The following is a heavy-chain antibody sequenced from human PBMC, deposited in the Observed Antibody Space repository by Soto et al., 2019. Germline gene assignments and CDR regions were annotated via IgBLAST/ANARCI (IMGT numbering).Heavy chain of an antibody. D-gene: IGHD5-18*01. V-gene: IGHV2-5*01. CDR3: AHSFSLRLWLGKEYYFDY. J-gene: IGHJ4*02. Sequence: SGPTLVNPTQPLTLTCTFSGFSLSTSGVGVGWVRQPPGMALEWLALIYLYDDKRYSPSLKSRLTITKDTSKNQVVLTMTNMDPVDTATYYCAHSFSLRLWLGKEYYFDYWGQGTLVTVSS. CDR1: GFSLSTSGVG. CDR2: IYLYDDK.